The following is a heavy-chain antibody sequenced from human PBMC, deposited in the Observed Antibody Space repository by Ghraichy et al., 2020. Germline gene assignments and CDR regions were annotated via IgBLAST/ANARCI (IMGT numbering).Heavy chain of an antibody. D-gene: IGHD3-22*01. CDR1: AFTFSSYA. CDR2: IRGSGSST. V-gene: IGHV3-23*01. CDR3: AKDRDYYDSSGYYFNAFDI. Sequence: GGSLRLSCAASAFTFSSYAMTWVRQAPGKGLEWVSNIRGSGSSTYYTDSVKGRFTISRDNSKNTLYLQMNSLRAEDTAVYYWAKDRDYYDSSGYYFNAFDIWGQGTLVTVSS. J-gene: IGHJ3*02.